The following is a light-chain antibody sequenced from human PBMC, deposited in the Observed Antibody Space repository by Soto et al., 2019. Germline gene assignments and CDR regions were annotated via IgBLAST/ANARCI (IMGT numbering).Light chain of an antibody. Sequence: DIQMTQSPSSLSASVGDRVTITCRASQSIRNYLNWYQQKPGKVPNLLIYGASSLQSGVPSSFSGRGSETDFNLTINSLQPEDFATYYCQPSYTAVFTFGPGTKVDIK. J-gene: IGKJ3*01. CDR1: QSIRNY. CDR2: GAS. V-gene: IGKV1-39*01. CDR3: QPSYTAVFT.